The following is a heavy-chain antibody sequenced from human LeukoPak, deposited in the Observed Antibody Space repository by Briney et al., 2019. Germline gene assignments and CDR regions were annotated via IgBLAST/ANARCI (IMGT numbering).Heavy chain of an antibody. D-gene: IGHD3-22*01. Sequence: GGPLRLSCAASGFTFSSYAMSWVRQAPGKGLEWVSAISGSGGSTYYADSVKGRFTISRDNSKNTLYLQMNSLRAEDTAVYYCAKDDGDSSGYFPSWGQGTLVTVSS. J-gene: IGHJ5*02. CDR3: AKDDGDSSGYFPS. CDR1: GFTFSSYA. CDR2: ISGSGGST. V-gene: IGHV3-23*01.